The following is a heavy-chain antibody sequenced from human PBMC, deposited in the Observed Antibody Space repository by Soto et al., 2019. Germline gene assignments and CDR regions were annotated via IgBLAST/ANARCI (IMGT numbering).Heavy chain of an antibody. Sequence: ASVKVSCKASGYTFTSYDINRVRQATGQGLEWMGWMNPNSGNTGYAQKFQGRVTMTRNTSISTAYMELSSLRSEDTAVYYCARGLAPNDAFDIWGQGTMVIVSS. CDR3: ARGLAPNDAFDI. V-gene: IGHV1-8*01. CDR1: GYTFTSYD. J-gene: IGHJ3*02. CDR2: MNPNSGNT.